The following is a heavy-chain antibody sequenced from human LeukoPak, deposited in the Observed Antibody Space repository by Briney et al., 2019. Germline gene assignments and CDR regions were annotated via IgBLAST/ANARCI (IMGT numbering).Heavy chain of an antibody. CDR3: AGIDLSYSSGWYTDY. CDR2: IYYSGST. Sequence: SETLSLTCTVSGGSISSYYWSWIRQPPGKGLEWIGYIYYSGSTNYNPSLKSRVTISVDTSKNQFSLKLSSVTAADTAVYYCAGIDLSYSSGWYTDYWGQGTLVTVSS. CDR1: GGSISSYY. V-gene: IGHV4-59*01. D-gene: IGHD6-19*01. J-gene: IGHJ4*02.